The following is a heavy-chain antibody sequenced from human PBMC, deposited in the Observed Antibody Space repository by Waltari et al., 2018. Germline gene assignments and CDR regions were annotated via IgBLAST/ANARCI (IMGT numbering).Heavy chain of an antibody. V-gene: IGHV1-69*05. CDR2: IIPSFGTA. D-gene: IGHD6-6*01. CDR3: ARYTTSIAARGGFDY. CDR1: GGTFSSYA. J-gene: IGHJ4*02. Sequence: QVQLVQSGAEVKKPGSSVKVSCKASGGTFSSYAISWVRQAPGQGLEWMGGIIPSFGTANYAQMFQGRVPITPDESTSTAYMELSSLRSEDTAVYYCARYTTSIAARGGFDYWGQGTLVTVSS.